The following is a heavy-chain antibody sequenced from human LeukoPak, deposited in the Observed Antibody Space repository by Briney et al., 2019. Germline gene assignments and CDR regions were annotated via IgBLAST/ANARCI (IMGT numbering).Heavy chain of an antibody. D-gene: IGHD3-16*01. CDR2: ISGSGGST. CDR1: GFTFSSYA. CDR3: AKDQAVMVEYYFDY. V-gene: IGHV3-23*01. Sequence: GGSLRLSCAASGFTFSSYAMSWVRQAPGKGLEWVSAISGSGGSTYYADSMKGRFTISRDNSKNTLYLQMNSLSAEDTVVYYCAKDQAVMVEYYFDYWGQGTLVTVSS. J-gene: IGHJ4*02.